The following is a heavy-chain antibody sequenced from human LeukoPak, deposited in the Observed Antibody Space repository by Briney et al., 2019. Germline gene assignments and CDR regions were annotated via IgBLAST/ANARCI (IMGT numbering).Heavy chain of an antibody. CDR2: INHSGST. V-gene: IGHV4-34*01. CDR1: GGSFSGYY. Sequence: PSETLSLTCAVYGGSFSGYYWSWIRQPPGKGLEWIEEINHSGSTNYNPSVKSRVTISVDTSKNQFSLKLSSVTAADTAVYYCARGKSQYDYVWGSYRNPDRYFDYWGQGTLVTVSS. CDR3: ARGKSQYDYVWGSYRNPDRYFDY. D-gene: IGHD3-16*02. J-gene: IGHJ4*02.